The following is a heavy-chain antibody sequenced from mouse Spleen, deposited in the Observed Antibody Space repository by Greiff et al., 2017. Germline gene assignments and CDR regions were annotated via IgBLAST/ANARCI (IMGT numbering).Heavy chain of an antibody. J-gene: IGHJ1*03. V-gene: IGHV1-20*01. CDR2: INPYNGDT. CDR3: ARRVGDGCHWYFDV. D-gene: IGHD2-3*01. CDR1: GYSFTGYF. Sequence: EVQLQQSGPELVKPGDSVKISCKASGYSFTGYFMNWVMQSPGKSLEWIGRINPYNGDTFYNQKFKGKATLTVDKSSSTAHMELRSLTSEDSAVYYCARRVGDGCHWYFDVWGTGTTVTVSS.